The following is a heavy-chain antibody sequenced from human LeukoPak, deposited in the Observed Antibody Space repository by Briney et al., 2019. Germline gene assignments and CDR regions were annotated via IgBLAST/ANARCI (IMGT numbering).Heavy chain of an antibody. CDR1: GFTITEYY. D-gene: IGHD2-15*01. J-gene: IGHJ3*02. CDR3: ARRLYCTGGTCFLDAFNM. Sequence: GASVKVSCKASGFTITEYYIHWLRQAPGQGLEWMGWINPYSGDTSYAQKFQDGVTISRDTSIDTAYMELSRLTSDDTAVYYCARRLYCTGGTCFLDAFNMWGHGTMVTVSS. V-gene: IGHV1-2*02. CDR2: INPYSGDT.